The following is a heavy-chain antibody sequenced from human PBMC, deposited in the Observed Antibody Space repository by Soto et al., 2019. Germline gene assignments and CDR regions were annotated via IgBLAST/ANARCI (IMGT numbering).Heavy chain of an antibody. D-gene: IGHD2-15*01. CDR3: AVVVAATRAFDY. CDR2: IYYSGST. CDR1: GGSISSGGYY. Sequence: SETLSLTCTVSGGSISSGGYYWSWIRQHPGKGLEWIGYIYYSGSTYYNPSLKSRVTISVDTSKNQFSLKLSSVTAADTAVYYCAVVVAATRAFDYWGQGTLVTSPQ. V-gene: IGHV4-31*03. J-gene: IGHJ4*02.